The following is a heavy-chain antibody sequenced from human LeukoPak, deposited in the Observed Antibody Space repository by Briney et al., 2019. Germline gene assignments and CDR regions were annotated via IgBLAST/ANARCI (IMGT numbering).Heavy chain of an antibody. CDR2: ISGSGDST. D-gene: IGHD3-10*01. Sequence: GGSLRLSCAASGFTFSSYVMSWVRQPPGKGLEWVSAISGSGDSTYYADSVKGRFTISRDNSKNTLYLQMNSLRAEDMAVYYCVKPAPFRGLWFGELSDWYFDLWGRGTLVTVSS. V-gene: IGHV3-23*01. CDR3: VKPAPFRGLWFGELSDWYFDL. J-gene: IGHJ2*01. CDR1: GFTFSSYV.